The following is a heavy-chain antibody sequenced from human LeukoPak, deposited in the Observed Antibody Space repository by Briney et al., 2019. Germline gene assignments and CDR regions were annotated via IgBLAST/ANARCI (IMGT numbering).Heavy chain of an antibody. CDR1: GFTFSNAW. CDR2: IKSKTDGGTT. V-gene: IGHV3-15*01. D-gene: IGHD1-26*01. Sequence: GGSLRLSCAASGFTFSNAWMSWVRQAPRKGLEWVGRIKSKTDGGTTDYAAPVKGRFTISRDDSKNTLYLQMNSLKTEDTAVYYCTTDGRGSYYFDYWGQGTLVTVSS. CDR3: TTDGRGSYYFDY. J-gene: IGHJ4*02.